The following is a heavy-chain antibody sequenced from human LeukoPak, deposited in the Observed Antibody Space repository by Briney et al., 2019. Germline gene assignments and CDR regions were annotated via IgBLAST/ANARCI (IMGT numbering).Heavy chain of an antibody. Sequence: ASVKVSCKASGYTFTSYGISWVRQAPGQGLEWMGWISAYNGNTNYAQKLQGRVTMTTDTSTSTAYMELRSLRSNHTAVYYCAIPLRDYEGLYYWGQGTLVTVSS. CDR3: AIPLRDYEGLYY. CDR1: GYTFTSYG. J-gene: IGHJ4*02. D-gene: IGHD4-17*01. CDR2: ISAYNGNT. V-gene: IGHV1-18*01.